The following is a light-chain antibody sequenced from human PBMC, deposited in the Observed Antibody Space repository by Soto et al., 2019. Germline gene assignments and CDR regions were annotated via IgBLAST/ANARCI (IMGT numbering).Light chain of an antibody. Sequence: DIQMTQSPSTLSASVGDRVTITCRASQSISSWLAWYQQKPGKAPKLLIQKASSLESGVPSRFSCSGSGTEFTITISILQPDDFATYYCQQYSIFSLTFGGGTKVEIK. CDR1: QSISSW. CDR3: QQYSIFSLT. CDR2: KAS. V-gene: IGKV1-5*03. J-gene: IGKJ4*01.